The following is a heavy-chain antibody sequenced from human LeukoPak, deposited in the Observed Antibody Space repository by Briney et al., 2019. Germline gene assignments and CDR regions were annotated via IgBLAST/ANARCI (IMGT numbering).Heavy chain of an antibody. CDR1: GFTFSSYA. CDR3: AKELAGIAAAGTPFPFEY. CDR2: ISGSGGST. V-gene: IGHV3-23*01. J-gene: IGHJ4*02. D-gene: IGHD6-13*01. Sequence: GGSLRLSCAASGFTFSSYAMSWVRQAPGKGLEWVSAISGSGGSTYYADSVKGRFTISRDNSKNALYLQMNSLRAEDTAVYYCAKELAGIAAAGTPFPFEYWGQGTLVTVSS.